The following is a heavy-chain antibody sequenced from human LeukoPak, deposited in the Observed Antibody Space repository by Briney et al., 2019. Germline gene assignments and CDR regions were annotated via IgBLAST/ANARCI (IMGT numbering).Heavy chain of an antibody. J-gene: IGHJ4*02. Sequence: GGSLRLSCAASGFTVSSNYMSWVRQAPGKGLEWVSVIYSVGSTHYADSVKGRFTISRDNSKNMLYLQMNSLRAEDTAVYYCARAYDSSGYAPDYWGQGTLVTVSS. CDR3: ARAYDSSGYAPDY. D-gene: IGHD3-22*01. CDR2: IYSVGST. CDR1: GFTVSSNY. V-gene: IGHV3-66*01.